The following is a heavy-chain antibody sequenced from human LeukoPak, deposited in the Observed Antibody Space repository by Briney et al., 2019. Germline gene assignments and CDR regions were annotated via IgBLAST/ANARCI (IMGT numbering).Heavy chain of an antibody. CDR2: ISYDGSSK. V-gene: IGHV3-30*18. CDR3: AKGGIAVADNYYYGMDV. J-gene: IGHJ6*02. D-gene: IGHD6-19*01. CDR1: GFTFSSYG. Sequence: PGRSLRLSCAASGFTFSSYGMHWVRQAPGKGLEWVAVISYDGSSKYYADSVKGRFTISRDNSKNTLYLQMNSLRAEDTAVYYCAKGGIAVADNYYYGMDVWGQGTTVTVSS.